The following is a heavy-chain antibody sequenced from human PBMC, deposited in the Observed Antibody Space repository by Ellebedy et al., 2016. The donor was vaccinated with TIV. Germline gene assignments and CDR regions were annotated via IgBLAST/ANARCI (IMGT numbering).Heavy chain of an antibody. Sequence: ASVKVSCKASGYTFTSYAIHWVRQAPGQSLEWMGWITAGNGHTEYSQKFQGRVTITMDTSASTAYMELSSLRSEDTAVYYCASHSCMITFGGVPCYYYYPMGVWGQGTTVTVSS. V-gene: IGHV1-3*01. CDR1: GYTFTSYA. D-gene: IGHD3-16*01. CDR3: ASHSCMITFGGVPCYYYYPMGV. J-gene: IGHJ6*02. CDR2: ITAGNGHT.